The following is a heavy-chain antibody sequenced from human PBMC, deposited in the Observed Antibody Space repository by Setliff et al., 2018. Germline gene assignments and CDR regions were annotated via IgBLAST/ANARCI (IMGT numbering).Heavy chain of an antibody. V-gene: IGHV4-59*08. D-gene: IGHD3-22*01. CDR1: GGSISSYY. Sequence: ETLSLTCTVSGGSISSYYWSWIRQPPGKGLEWIGYIYYSGSTNYNPSLKSRATISVDTSKNQISLKLTSVSAADTAVYYCARRDSTSYYGYSFDFWGRGTLVTVSS. CDR3: ARRDSTSYYGYSFDF. J-gene: IGHJ4*02. CDR2: IYYSGST.